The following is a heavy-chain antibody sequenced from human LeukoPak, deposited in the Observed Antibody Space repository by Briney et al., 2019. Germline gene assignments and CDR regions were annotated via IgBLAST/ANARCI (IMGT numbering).Heavy chain of an antibody. CDR3: ARDFGEMPNY. J-gene: IGHJ4*02. V-gene: IGHV1-46*01. Sequence: ASVKVSCKASGYTFTSYGISWVRQAPGQGLEWMGIIDPSGGSTSYAQNFQGGVTMTRDATTSTVYLELSSLRSEDTAVYYCARDFGEMPNYWGQGTLVTVSS. CDR2: IDPSGGST. D-gene: IGHD5-24*01. CDR1: GYTFTSYG.